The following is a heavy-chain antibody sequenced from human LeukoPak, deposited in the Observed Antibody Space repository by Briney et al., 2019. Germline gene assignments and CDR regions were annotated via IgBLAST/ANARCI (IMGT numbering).Heavy chain of an antibody. Sequence: GGFLRLSCAASGFIFSSSAMTWVRQAPGKGLEWVSAISGTGGSTVYADSVKGRLTTSRDNSKNTLYLQMSSLRDEDTAIYYCTKGGSYAPLDYWGQGTLVTVSS. CDR1: GFIFSSSA. V-gene: IGHV3-23*01. CDR2: ISGTGGST. CDR3: TKGGSYAPLDY. D-gene: IGHD1-26*01. J-gene: IGHJ4*02.